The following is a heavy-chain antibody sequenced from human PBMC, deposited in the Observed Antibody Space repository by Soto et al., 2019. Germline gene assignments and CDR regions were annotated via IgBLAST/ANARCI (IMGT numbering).Heavy chain of an antibody. CDR3: ARHRKGYYDSSGYDAFDI. CDR1: GYSFTSYW. D-gene: IGHD3-22*01. Sequence: GESLKISCKGSGYSFTSYWIGWVRQMPGKGLEWMGIIYPGDSDTRYSPSFQGQVTISADKSISTAYLQWSSLKASDTAMYYCARHRKGYYDSSGYDAFDIWGQGTMVTVSS. CDR2: IYPGDSDT. J-gene: IGHJ3*02. V-gene: IGHV5-51*01.